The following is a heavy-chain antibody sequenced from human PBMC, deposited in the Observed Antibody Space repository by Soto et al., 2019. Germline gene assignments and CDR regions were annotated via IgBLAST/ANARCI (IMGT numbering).Heavy chain of an antibody. V-gene: IGHV1-69*01. CDR3: ARDASGIAARPGYFDY. J-gene: IGHJ4*02. D-gene: IGHD6-6*01. CDR2: IIPIFGTA. CDR1: GGTFSSYA. Sequence: QVQLVQSGAEVKKPGSSVKVSCKASGGTFSSYAISWVRQAPGQGLEWMGGIIPIFGTANYAQKFQGRVTITADESTSTAYIELSSLRSEDTAVYYCARDASGIAARPGYFDYWGQGTLVTVSS.